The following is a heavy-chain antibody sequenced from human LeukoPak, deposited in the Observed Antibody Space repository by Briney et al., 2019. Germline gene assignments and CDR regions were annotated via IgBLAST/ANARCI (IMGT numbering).Heavy chain of an antibody. CDR3: ARDKQVGATYFDY. J-gene: IGHJ4*02. D-gene: IGHD1-26*01. CDR1: GFTLSSYG. Sequence: GGSLRLSCAASGFTLSSYGMHWVRQAPGKGLEWVANIKQDGREIYYVDSVKGRFTISRDNAKNSLYLQMNSLRAEDTAVYYCARDKQVGATYFDYWGQGTLVTVSS. CDR2: IKQDGREI. V-gene: IGHV3-7*01.